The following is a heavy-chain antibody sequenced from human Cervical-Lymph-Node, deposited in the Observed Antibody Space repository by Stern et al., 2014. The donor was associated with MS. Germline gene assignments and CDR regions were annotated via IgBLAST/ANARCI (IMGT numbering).Heavy chain of an antibody. J-gene: IGHJ6*02. D-gene: IGHD3-3*01. CDR2: ISWNSGSI. CDR1: GFTFDDYA. CDR3: AKDLRERFFGVVRGGMDV. Sequence: GQLVESGGGLVQPGRPLRLSCAASGFTFDDYAMPWVRQVPGNGLEWVSGISWNSGSIGYADSGKGRFTISRDNAKNSLYLQMNSLRPEDTALYYCAKDLRERFFGVVRGGMDVWGQGTTVIVSS. V-gene: IGHV3-9*01.